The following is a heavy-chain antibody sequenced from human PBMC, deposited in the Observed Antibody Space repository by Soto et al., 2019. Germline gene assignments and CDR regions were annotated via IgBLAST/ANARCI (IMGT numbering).Heavy chain of an antibody. V-gene: IGHV1-18*04. CDR2: ISAYNGNT. D-gene: IGHD3-22*01. J-gene: IGHJ5*02. CDR3: ARGADYYDSSGYNP. Sequence: ASGEVPCKASCYTFTSYGISWVRQAPGQGLEWMGWISAYNGNTNYAQKLQGRVTMTTDTSTSTAYMELRSLRSDDTAVYYCARGADYYDSSGYNPWGQGTLVTVSS. CDR1: CYTFTSYG.